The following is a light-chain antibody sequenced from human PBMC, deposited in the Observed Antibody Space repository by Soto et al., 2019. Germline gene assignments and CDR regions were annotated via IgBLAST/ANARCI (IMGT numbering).Light chain of an antibody. Sequence: QSALTQPASVSGSPGQSITISCTGTSSDVGGYNYVSWYQHHPGKAPKLMIYDVSNRPSGVSNRFSGSKSGNTASLSISGLQPDDEADYYCSSYRTSNTRQIVCGTGTQLTVL. CDR1: SSDVGGYNY. CDR3: SSYRTSNTRQIV. J-gene: IGLJ1*01. V-gene: IGLV2-14*03. CDR2: DVS.